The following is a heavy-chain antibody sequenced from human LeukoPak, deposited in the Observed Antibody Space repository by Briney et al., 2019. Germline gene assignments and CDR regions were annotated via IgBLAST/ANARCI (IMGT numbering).Heavy chain of an antibody. J-gene: IGHJ4*02. V-gene: IGHV3-9*01. CDR3: ARDSGTSDCSLDY. CDR1: GFTFDDYA. CDR2: ISWNSGSI. D-gene: IGHD2-21*02. Sequence: PGGSLRLSCAASGFTFDDYAMHWVRQAPGKGLEGVSGISWNSGSIGYADSVKGRFTISRDNAKNSLYLQMNSLRAGDTAVYYCARDSGTSDCSLDYWGQGTLVTVSS.